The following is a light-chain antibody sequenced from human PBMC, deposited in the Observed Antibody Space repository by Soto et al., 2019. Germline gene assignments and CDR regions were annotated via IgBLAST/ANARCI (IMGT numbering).Light chain of an antibody. CDR3: QSYDISLSGYV. CDR1: SSNIGAGYD. CDR2: GNS. Sequence: QSVLTQPPSVSGAPGQRVTISCTGSSSNIGAGYDVHWYQQLPGTAPKLLIYGNSNRPSGVPDRFSGSKSGTSASLAITGLQAEDEADYYCQSYDISLSGYVFGTGNKLTVL. V-gene: IGLV1-40*01. J-gene: IGLJ1*01.